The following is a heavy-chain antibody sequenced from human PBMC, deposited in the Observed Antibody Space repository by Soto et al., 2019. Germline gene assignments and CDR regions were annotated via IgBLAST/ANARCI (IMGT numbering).Heavy chain of an antibody. CDR3: ARSPRQGYCSSTSCSLGKNWFDP. Sequence: SVKVSCKVSGGTFSSYAISWVRQAPGQGLEWMGGIIPIFGTANYAQKFQGRVTITADESTSTAYMELSSLRSEDTAVYYCARSPRQGYCSSTSCSLGKNWFDPWGQGTLVTVSS. V-gene: IGHV1-69*13. J-gene: IGHJ5*02. D-gene: IGHD2-2*01. CDR2: IIPIFGTA. CDR1: GGTFSSYA.